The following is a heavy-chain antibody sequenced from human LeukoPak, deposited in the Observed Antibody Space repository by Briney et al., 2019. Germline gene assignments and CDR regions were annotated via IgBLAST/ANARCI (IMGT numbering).Heavy chain of an antibody. V-gene: IGHV3-48*04. CDR2: ISSSGSTI. Sequence: PGGSLRLSCAASGFTFSSYAMSWVRQAPGKGLEWVSYISSSGSTIYYADSVKGRFTISRDNAKNSLYLQMNSLRADDTAVYYCARIIGVSGTDWFDPWGQGTLVTVSS. J-gene: IGHJ5*02. CDR3: ARIIGVSGTDWFDP. D-gene: IGHD6-19*01. CDR1: GFTFSSYA.